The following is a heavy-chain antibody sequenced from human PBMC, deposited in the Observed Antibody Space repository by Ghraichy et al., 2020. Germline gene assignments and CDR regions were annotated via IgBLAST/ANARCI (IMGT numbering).Heavy chain of an antibody. D-gene: IGHD3-10*01. V-gene: IGHV2-26*01. J-gene: IGHJ4*02. CDR3: ARRSRYGSGNYYQTGPLDY. Sequence: SGPTLVKPTTTLTLTCTVSGFSLSDAKMGVSWIRQPPGKALEWLAHIFSNDEKSYSTSLKTRLTISKDNSRSQVVLTMTNMGPVDTATYYCARRSRYGSGNYYQTGPLDYWGQGTLVTVSS. CDR2: IFSNDEK. CDR1: GFSLSDAKMG.